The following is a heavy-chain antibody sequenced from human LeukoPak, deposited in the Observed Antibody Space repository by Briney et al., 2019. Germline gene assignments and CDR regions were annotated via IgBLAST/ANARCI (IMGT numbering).Heavy chain of an antibody. CDR1: GFTFSSYA. D-gene: IGHD3-22*01. J-gene: IGHJ4*02. Sequence: GGSLRLSCAASGFTFSSYAMGWVRQAPGKGLEWVSAISGSGGSTYYADSVKGRFTISRDNSKNTLYLQMNSLRAEDTAVYYCARVGHYYDSSGYLDYWGQGTLVTVSS. CDR2: ISGSGGST. V-gene: IGHV3-23*01. CDR3: ARVGHYYDSSGYLDY.